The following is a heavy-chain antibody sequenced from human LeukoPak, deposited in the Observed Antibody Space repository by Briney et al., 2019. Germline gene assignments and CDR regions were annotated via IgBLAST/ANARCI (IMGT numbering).Heavy chain of an antibody. CDR1: GYTFTSYG. CDR2: ISVYNGNT. V-gene: IGHV1-18*01. J-gene: IGHJ4*02. D-gene: IGHD2-15*01. Sequence: GASVKVSCKASGYTFTSYGISWVRQAPGQGLEWMGWISVYNGNTNYAQKLQGRVTMTTDTSTSTAYMELRSLRSDDTAVYYCARDRSLGTRGGCCAYWGQGTLVTVSS. CDR3: ARDRSLGTRGGCCAY.